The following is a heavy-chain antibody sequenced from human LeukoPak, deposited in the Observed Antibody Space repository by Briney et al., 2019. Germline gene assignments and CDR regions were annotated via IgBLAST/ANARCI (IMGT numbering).Heavy chain of an antibody. J-gene: IGHJ6*03. V-gene: IGHV3-7*03. Sequence: GGSLRLSCAASGFTFRSYWMSWVRQAPGKGLEWVANIKQDGSEKYYVDSVKGRFTISRDNAKNSLYLQMNSLRAEDTALYYCAREETMVRGVIIWRSNEYYMDVWGKGTTVTVSS. D-gene: IGHD3-10*01. CDR1: GFTFRSYW. CDR3: AREETMVRGVIIWRSNEYYMDV. CDR2: IKQDGSEK.